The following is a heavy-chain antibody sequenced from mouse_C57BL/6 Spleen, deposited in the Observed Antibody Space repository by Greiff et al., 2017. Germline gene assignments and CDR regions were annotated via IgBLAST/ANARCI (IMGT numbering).Heavy chain of an antibody. J-gene: IGHJ2*01. D-gene: IGHD2-5*01. V-gene: IGHV1-15*01. CDR1: GYTFTDYE. Sequence: QVQLQQSGAELVRPGASVTLSCKASGYTFTDYEMHWVKQTPVHGLEWIGAIDPETGGTAYNQKFTGKAILTADKSSSTAYMELRSLTSEDSAVYYCTRGGYSKFDYWGQGTTLTVSS. CDR3: TRGGYSKFDY. CDR2: IDPETGGT.